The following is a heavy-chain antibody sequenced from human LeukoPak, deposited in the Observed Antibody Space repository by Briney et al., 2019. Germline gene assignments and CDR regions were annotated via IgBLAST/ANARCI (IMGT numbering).Heavy chain of an antibody. Sequence: ASVKVSCKASDYTFTNYGVSWVRQAPGQGLEWMGWISAYNGKTYYAQKFQGRVTVTTDTSTSTAYMDLRSLRSDDTAVYYCARGGITMVRGVNRNWFDPWGQGTLVTVSS. CDR3: ARGGITMVRGVNRNWFDP. CDR2: ISAYNGKT. V-gene: IGHV1-18*01. CDR1: DYTFTNYG. J-gene: IGHJ5*02. D-gene: IGHD3-10*01.